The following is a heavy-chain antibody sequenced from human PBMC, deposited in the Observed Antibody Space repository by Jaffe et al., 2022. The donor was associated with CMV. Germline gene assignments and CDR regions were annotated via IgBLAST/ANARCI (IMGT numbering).Heavy chain of an antibody. CDR3: ARAGGIAAAGTLYYYYYMDV. Sequence: EVQLVESGGGLVQPGGSLRLSCAASGFTFSSYWMHWVRQAPGKGLVWVSRINSDGSSTSYADSVKGRFTISRDNAKNTLYLQMNSLRAEDTAVYYCARAGGIAAAGTLYYYYYMDVWGKGTTVTVSS. D-gene: IGHD6-13*01. V-gene: IGHV3-74*01. J-gene: IGHJ6*03. CDR1: GFTFSSYW. CDR2: INSDGSST.